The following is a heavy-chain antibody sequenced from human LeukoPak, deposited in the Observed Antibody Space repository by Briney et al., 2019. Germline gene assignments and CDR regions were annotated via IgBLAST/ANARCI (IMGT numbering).Heavy chain of an antibody. D-gene: IGHD2-8*01. V-gene: IGHV4-59*01. CDR1: GGSISSYY. J-gene: IGHJ2*01. CDR3: ASLITEGWYFDL. CDR2: IYYSGST. Sequence: PSETLSLTCTVSGGSISSYYWSWIRQPPGKGLEWIGYIYYSGSTNYNPSLKSRVTISVDTSKNQFSLKLSSVTAADTAVYYCASLITEGWYFDLWGRGTLVTVSS.